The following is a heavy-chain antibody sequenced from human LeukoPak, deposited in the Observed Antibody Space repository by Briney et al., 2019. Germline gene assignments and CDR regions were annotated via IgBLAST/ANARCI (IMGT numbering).Heavy chain of an antibody. CDR3: ARDQDIVVVIAAQRQRERGGFDP. CDR2: MNPKSGNT. Sequence: ASVKVSCKASGYTFTNYDINWVRQATGQGLEWMGWMNPKSGNTGYAQKFQGRVTMTRNTSISTAYMELSSLRSDDTAVYYCARDQDIVVVIAAQRQRERGGFDPWGQGTLVTVSS. D-gene: IGHD2-15*01. V-gene: IGHV1-8*01. CDR1: GYTFTNYD. J-gene: IGHJ5*02.